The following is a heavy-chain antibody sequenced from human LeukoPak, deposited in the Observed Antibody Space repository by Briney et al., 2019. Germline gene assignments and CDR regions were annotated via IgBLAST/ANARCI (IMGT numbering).Heavy chain of an antibody. CDR3: ARDSFTYYYGSGSYSY. Sequence: GASVKVSCKASGYTFTGYYMHWVRQAPGQGLEWMGRINPNSGCTNYAQKFQGRVTMTRDTSISTAYMELSRLRSDDTAVYYCARDSFTYYYGSGSYSYWGQGTLVTVSS. CDR1: GYTFTGYY. V-gene: IGHV1-2*06. D-gene: IGHD3-10*01. CDR2: INPNSGCT. J-gene: IGHJ4*02.